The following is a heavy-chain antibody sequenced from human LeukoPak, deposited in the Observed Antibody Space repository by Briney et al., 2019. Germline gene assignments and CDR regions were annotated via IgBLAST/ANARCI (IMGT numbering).Heavy chain of an antibody. J-gene: IGHJ4*02. D-gene: IGHD6-13*01. CDR3: ARGGRAAPLRGDY. CDR2: ISYDGSNK. Sequence: PGGSLRLSCAASGFTFSSYGMHWVRQAPGKGLEWVAVISYDGSNKYYADSVKGRFTISRDNAKNSLYLQMNSLRAEDTAVYYCARGGRAAPLRGDYWGQGTLVTVSS. V-gene: IGHV3-30*03. CDR1: GFTFSSYG.